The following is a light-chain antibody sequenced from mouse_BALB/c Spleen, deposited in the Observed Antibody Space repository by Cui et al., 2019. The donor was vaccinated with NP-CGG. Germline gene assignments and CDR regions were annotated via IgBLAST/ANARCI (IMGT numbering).Light chain of an antibody. CDR1: TGAVTTSNY. Sequence: QAFVPQESPLTTSPGETVTLTCRSSTGAVTTSNYANWVQEKPDHLFTGLIGGTNNRAPGVPARFSGSLIGAKAALTITGAQTEDEAIYFCALWYSNHWVFGGGTKLTVL. CDR2: GTN. CDR3: ALWYSNHWV. J-gene: IGLJ1*01. V-gene: IGLV1*01.